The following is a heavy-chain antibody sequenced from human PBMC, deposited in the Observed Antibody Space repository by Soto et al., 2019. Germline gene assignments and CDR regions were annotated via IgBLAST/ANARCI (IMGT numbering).Heavy chain of an antibody. CDR3: ARGREFVVVVAATSPSDY. J-gene: IGHJ4*02. Sequence: PGGSLRLSCAASGFTFSSYSMNWVRQAPGKGLEWVSSISSSSSYIYYADSVKGRFTISRDNAKNSLYLQMNSLRAEDTAVYYCARGREFVVVVAATSPSDYWGQGTLVTVSS. V-gene: IGHV3-21*01. D-gene: IGHD2-15*01. CDR2: ISSSSSYI. CDR1: GFTFSSYS.